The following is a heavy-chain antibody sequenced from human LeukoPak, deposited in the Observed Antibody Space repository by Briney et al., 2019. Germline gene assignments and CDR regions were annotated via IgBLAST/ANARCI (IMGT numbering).Heavy chain of an antibody. Sequence: PGGSLRLSCAASGFTFDDYGLSWVRQAQGKGLGWVSGINWNGGSTGYADSVKGRFTISTDNAKNSLYLQMNSLRAEDTALYYCARDSLLRYFDWSPGSYMDVRGKGTTVTVSS. J-gene: IGHJ6*03. CDR2: INWNGGST. CDR3: ARDSLLRYFDWSPGSYMDV. V-gene: IGHV3-20*04. CDR1: GFTFDDYG. D-gene: IGHD3-9*01.